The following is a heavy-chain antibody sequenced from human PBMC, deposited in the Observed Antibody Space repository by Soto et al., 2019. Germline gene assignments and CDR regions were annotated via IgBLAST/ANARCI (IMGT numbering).Heavy chain of an antibody. CDR1: GYTFTDYY. D-gene: IGHD6-6*01. J-gene: IGHJ4*02. CDR2: INPKNGDT. CDR3: ARPTAARELVY. Sequence: ASVKVSCKTSGYTFTDYYLHWVRQAPGQGLEWMGWINPKNGDTSYAQDLQDRVTMTRDTAITTAYMELTSLRSDDTAVYYCARPTAARELVYWGQGTLVTVSS. V-gene: IGHV1-2*02.